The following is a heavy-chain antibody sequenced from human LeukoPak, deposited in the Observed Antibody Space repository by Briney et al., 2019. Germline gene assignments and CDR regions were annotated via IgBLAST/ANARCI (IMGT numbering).Heavy chain of an antibody. CDR3: AREPDVDMSTFRGEAFDI. J-gene: IGHJ3*02. V-gene: IGHV1-69*04. CDR2: AIPILGIA. D-gene: IGHD5-24*01. Sequence: SVKVSCKASGGIFSSYTFNWVRQAPGQGLEWMGRAIPILGIATYAQKFQGRITITADKSTSTAYMELSSLRSDDTAMYYCAREPDVDMSTFRGEAFDIWGQGTMVTVSS. CDR1: GGIFSSYT.